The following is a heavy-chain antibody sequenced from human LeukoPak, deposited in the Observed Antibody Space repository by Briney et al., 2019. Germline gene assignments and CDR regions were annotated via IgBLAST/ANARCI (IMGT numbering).Heavy chain of an antibody. CDR1: GLTFSSYA. J-gene: IGHJ4*02. V-gene: IGHV3-23*01. CDR3: AKDHSGTWDYFDY. Sequence: PGGSQRLSCAAPGLTFSSYAMSWVRRAPGRGLEWVSTISGNGRNTDYADSVKGRFTISRDNSKSTLYLQINSLRAEDTALYYCAKDHSGTWDYFDYWGQGTLVTVSS. CDR2: ISGNGRNT. D-gene: IGHD1-26*01.